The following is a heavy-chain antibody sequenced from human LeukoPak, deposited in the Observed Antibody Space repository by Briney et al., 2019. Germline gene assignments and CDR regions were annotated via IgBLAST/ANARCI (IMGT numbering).Heavy chain of an antibody. CDR1: GFTFSSYA. CDR3: AKDEVGAKPVDY. CDR2: ISGSGGST. Sequence: GALRLSCAASGFTFSSYAMSWVRQAPGKGLEWVSAISGSGGSTYYADSVKGRFTISRDNSKNTLYLQMNSLRAEDTAVYYCAKDEVGAKPVDYWGQGTLVTVSS. D-gene: IGHD1-26*01. V-gene: IGHV3-23*01. J-gene: IGHJ4*02.